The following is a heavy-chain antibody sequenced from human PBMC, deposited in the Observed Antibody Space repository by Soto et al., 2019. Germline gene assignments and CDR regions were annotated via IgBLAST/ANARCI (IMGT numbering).Heavy chain of an antibody. J-gene: IGHJ3*02. CDR2: IIPIFGTA. V-gene: IGHV1-69*13. CDR1: GGTLSSSA. Sequence: SVKVSCKASGGTLSSSASSWLRQAPGQGLEWMGGIIPIFGTANYAQKFQGRVTITADESTSTAYMELSSLRSVDKAAYSCVSDMYRSGAVGAFVIRG. D-gene: IGHD6-19*01. CDR3: VSDMYRSGAVGAFVI.